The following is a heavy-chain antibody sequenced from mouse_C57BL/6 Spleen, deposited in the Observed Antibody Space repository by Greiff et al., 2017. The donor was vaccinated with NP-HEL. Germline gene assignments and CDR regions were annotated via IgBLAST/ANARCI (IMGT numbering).Heavy chain of an antibody. CDR2: INPSNGGT. CDR3: SRGIDDGYYRFDY. V-gene: IGHV1-53*01. CDR1: GYTFTSYW. J-gene: IGHJ2*01. D-gene: IGHD2-3*01. Sequence: QVQLQQPGTELVKPGASVKLSCKASGYTFTSYWMHWVKQRPGQGLEWIGNINPSNGGTNYNEKFKSKATLTVDKSSSTAYMQLSSLTSDDAAVDYCSRGIDDGYYRFDYWGKGTTLTVSS.